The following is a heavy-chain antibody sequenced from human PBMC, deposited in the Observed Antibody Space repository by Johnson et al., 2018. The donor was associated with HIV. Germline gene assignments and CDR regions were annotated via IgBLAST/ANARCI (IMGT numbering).Heavy chain of an antibody. CDR2: TSYDGTNK. J-gene: IGHJ3*02. Sequence: QVQLVESGGGVVQPGRSLRLSCAASGFTVTNYAMHWVRQAPGKGLEWVAVTSYDGTNKYNADSVKGRFTISRDNSKNTLFLQMNSLRAEDTAVYYCAGIRSSDKDIWGQGTMVTVSS. D-gene: IGHD2-21*01. CDR1: GFTVTNYA. V-gene: IGHV3-30*04. CDR3: AGIRSSDKDI.